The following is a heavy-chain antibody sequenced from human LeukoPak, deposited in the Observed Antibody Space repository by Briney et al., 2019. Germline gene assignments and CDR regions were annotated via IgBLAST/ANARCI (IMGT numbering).Heavy chain of an antibody. V-gene: IGHV3-11*01. CDR3: VRGPSMPRGIRKYTYYYGVDV. CDR2: ISTTSGTI. Sequence: GGSLRLSCAASGFTFSDYYISWIRQAPGKGLEWISYISTTSGTILYADSVRGRFTLSRDNAKRSVYLQMNSLGAEDTALYYCVRGPSMPRGIRKYTYYYGVDVWGQGTTVTVSS. D-gene: IGHD3-10*01. CDR1: GFTFSDYY. J-gene: IGHJ6*02.